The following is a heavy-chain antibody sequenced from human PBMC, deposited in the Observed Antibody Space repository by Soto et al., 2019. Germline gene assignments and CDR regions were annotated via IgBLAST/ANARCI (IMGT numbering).Heavy chain of an antibody. CDR3: ARDPGSSWYALAFDI. V-gene: IGHV1-69*06. CDR1: GGTFSSYA. J-gene: IGHJ3*02. CDR2: IIPIFGTA. D-gene: IGHD6-13*01. Sequence: GASVKVSCKASGGTFSSYAISWVRQAPGQGLEWMGGIIPIFGTANYAQKFQGRVTITADKSTSTAYMELSSLRSEDTAVYYCARDPGSSWYALAFDIWGQGTMVTVS.